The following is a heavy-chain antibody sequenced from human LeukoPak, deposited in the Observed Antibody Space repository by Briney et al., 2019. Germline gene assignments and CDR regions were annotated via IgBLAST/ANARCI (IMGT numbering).Heavy chain of an antibody. CDR3: ARAGYYDSSGYYPDY. J-gene: IGHJ4*02. V-gene: IGHV4-59*01. CDR1: GGSISSYY. CDR2: IYYSGST. Sequence: SETLSLTCTVSGGSISSYYWSWIRQPPGKGLEWIGNIYYSGSTNYNPSLKSRVTISVDTSKNQFSLKLSSVTAADTAVYYCARAGYYDSSGYYPDYWGQGTLVTGSS. D-gene: IGHD3-22*01.